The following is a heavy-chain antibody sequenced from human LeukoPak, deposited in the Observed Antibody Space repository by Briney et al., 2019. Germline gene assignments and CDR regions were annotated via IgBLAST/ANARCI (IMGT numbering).Heavy chain of an antibody. CDR1: GDSISNYY. J-gene: IGHJ4*02. D-gene: IGHD1-26*01. Sequence: PSETLSLTCIVSGDSISNYYWSWIRQPPGKGLEWIGYIYSSGSTNYNSYNPSLKSRVTMSLDTSKNHFSQNLSSVTAADTAVYYCARHWAVVGGNYPFNYWGQGTLVTVSS. V-gene: IGHV4-59*08. CDR3: ARHWAVVGGNYPFNY. CDR2: IYSSGST.